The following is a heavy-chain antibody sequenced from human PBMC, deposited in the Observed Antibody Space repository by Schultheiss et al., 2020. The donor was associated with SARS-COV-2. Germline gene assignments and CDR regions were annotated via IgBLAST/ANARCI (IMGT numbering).Heavy chain of an antibody. J-gene: IGHJ3*02. CDR2: IYYSGST. CDR3: ARDVTAMAKGAFDI. D-gene: IGHD5-18*01. V-gene: IGHV4-59*12. Sequence: SETLSLTCAVYGGSFSGYYWSWIRQPPGKGLEWIGYIYYSGSTNYNPSLKSRVTISVDTSKNQFSLKLSSVTAADTAVYYCARDVTAMAKGAFDIWGQGTMVTVSS. CDR1: GGSFSGYY.